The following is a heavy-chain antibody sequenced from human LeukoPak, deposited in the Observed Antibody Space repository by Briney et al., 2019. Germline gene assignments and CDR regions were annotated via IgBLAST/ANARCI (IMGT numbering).Heavy chain of an antibody. V-gene: IGHV4-59*11. J-gene: IGHJ3*02. CDR1: ADSFSSHY. D-gene: IGHD4-17*01. Sequence: SETLPLTCAVSADSFSSHYWTWIRQPPGKGLEWIGYISYIGSTNYNPSLKSRVTISIDTSKNQFSLKLTSVTAADTDVYYCARDLVTVTKGFDIWGQGTMVSVSS. CDR2: ISYIGST. CDR3: ARDLVTVTKGFDI.